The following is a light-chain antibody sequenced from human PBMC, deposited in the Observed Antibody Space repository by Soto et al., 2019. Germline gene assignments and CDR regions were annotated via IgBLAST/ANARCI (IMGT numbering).Light chain of an antibody. CDR1: QSLSIND. Sequence: EIVLTQSPGTLSLSPGEGATLSCRASQSLSINDLAWYQQKPGQAPRLLVYGASSRAAGVPDRFSGSGSGTEFALAISRLEPDDFALYYCQQFRRLPWTFGLGAKVEVK. CDR2: GAS. V-gene: IGKV3-20*01. J-gene: IGKJ1*01. CDR3: QQFRRLPWT.